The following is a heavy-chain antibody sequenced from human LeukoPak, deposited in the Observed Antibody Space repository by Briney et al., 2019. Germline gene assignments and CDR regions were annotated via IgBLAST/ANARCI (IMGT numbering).Heavy chain of an antibody. V-gene: IGHV4-39*07. CDR2: IYYSGTT. CDR3: ARRRSTSWYDY. D-gene: IGHD6-13*01. J-gene: IGHJ4*02. CDR1: GGSISSTSYY. Sequence: SETLSLTCTVSGGSISSTSYYWGWIRQPPGKGLEWIGSIYYSGTTYYNPSLKSRVTISVDTSKNQFSLKLSSVTAADTAVYYCARRRSTSWYDYWGQGTLVTVSS.